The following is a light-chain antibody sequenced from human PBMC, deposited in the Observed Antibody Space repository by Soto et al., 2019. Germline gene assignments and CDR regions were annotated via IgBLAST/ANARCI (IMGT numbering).Light chain of an antibody. J-gene: IGKJ4*01. CDR1: QSVSTY. Sequence: EVVLTQSPATLSLSPGERATLSCRASQSVSTYLAWYQQKPGQAPRLLIYDASNRATGTPARFSGSGAGTDFTLTISSREPEDFAVYYCLHRSNWALTFGGGTKVEIK. CDR2: DAS. CDR3: LHRSNWALT. V-gene: IGKV3-11*01.